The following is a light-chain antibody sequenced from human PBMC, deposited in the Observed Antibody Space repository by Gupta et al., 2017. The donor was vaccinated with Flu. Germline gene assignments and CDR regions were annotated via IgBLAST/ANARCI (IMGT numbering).Light chain of an antibody. CDR1: SSNIGRNV. Sequence: SSNIGRNVVSWYQHVPGRAPQLLIYNDNQRPSGVPDRFSGSKSGTSASLAISGLQSEDEADYYCAAWDDSLNGLWVFGGGTQLTVL. J-gene: IGLJ3*02. CDR3: AAWDDSLNGLWV. V-gene: IGLV1-44*01. CDR2: NDN.